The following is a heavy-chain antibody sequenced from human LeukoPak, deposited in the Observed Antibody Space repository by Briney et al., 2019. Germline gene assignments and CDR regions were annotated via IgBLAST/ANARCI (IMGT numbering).Heavy chain of an antibody. J-gene: IGHJ3*02. V-gene: IGHV4-34*01. Sequence: SETLSLTCAVYGGSFSDYYWSWIRQPPGKYFERIGEIHHSGSANYNPSLKSRVTMSVDTSKNQFSLNLTSVTAADTAVYYCARGRGAFDIWGRGTMVTVSS. CDR2: IHHSGSA. CDR1: GGSFSDYY. D-gene: IGHD3-10*01. CDR3: ARGRGAFDI.